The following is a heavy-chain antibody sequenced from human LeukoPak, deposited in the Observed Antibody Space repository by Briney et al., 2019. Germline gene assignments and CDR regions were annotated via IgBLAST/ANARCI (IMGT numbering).Heavy chain of an antibody. CDR1: GFTVSDYS. CDR3: ARGEYGSGSYHIDY. CDR2: ISGSSSYI. V-gene: IGHV3-21*01. Sequence: GGSLRLSCAASGFTVSDYSMTWVRQAPGKGLEWVSYISGSSSYIYYADSVKGRFTTSRDNAKNSLYLQMNSLRAEDTAVYYCARGEYGSGSYHIDYWGQGTLVTVSS. J-gene: IGHJ4*02. D-gene: IGHD3-10*01.